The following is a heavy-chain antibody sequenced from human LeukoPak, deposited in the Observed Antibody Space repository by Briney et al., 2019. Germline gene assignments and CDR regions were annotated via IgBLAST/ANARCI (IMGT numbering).Heavy chain of an antibody. D-gene: IGHD6-19*01. Sequence: SVKVSCKASGGTFSSYAISWVRQAPGQGLEWMGGIIPIFGTANYAQKFQGRVTITADKSTSTAYMELSGLRSEDTAVYYCASEGAVAGTVFDYWGQGTLVTVSS. CDR3: ASEGAVAGTVFDY. CDR2: IIPIFGTA. V-gene: IGHV1-69*06. CDR1: GGTFSSYA. J-gene: IGHJ4*02.